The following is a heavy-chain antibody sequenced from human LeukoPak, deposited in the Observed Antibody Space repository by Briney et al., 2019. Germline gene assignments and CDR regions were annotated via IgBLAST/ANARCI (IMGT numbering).Heavy chain of an antibody. Sequence: GGSLRLSCAASGFTFSSYSMNWVRQAPGKGLEWVSSISSSSSYIYYADSVKGRFTISRDNAKNSLYLQMNSLRAEDTAVYYCARGGSYSSGWYAENSFDYWGQGTLVTVSS. CDR2: ISSSSSYI. J-gene: IGHJ4*02. CDR3: ARGGSYSSGWYAENSFDY. D-gene: IGHD6-19*01. V-gene: IGHV3-21*01. CDR1: GFTFSSYS.